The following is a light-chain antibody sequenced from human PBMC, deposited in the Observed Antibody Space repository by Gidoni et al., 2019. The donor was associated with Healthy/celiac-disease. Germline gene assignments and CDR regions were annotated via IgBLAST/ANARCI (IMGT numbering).Light chain of an antibody. CDR2: AAS. V-gene: IGKV1-39*01. Sequence: DIQMTQSPSSLSASVGDRVTITCRASQSISSYLNWYQQKPGKAPKLLIYAASSLQSGVPSRFSGSGSGTDFTLNISSLQPEDFATYYCQQSYSTPPVTFXGXTKVEIK. J-gene: IGKJ4*01. CDR1: QSISSY. CDR3: QQSYSTPPVT.